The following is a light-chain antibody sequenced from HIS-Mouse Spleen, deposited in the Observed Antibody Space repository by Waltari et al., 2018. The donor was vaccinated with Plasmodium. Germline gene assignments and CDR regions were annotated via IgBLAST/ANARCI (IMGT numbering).Light chain of an antibody. V-gene: IGKV3-15*01. J-gene: IGKJ2*01. CDR1: QSVSSN. CDR3: QQYNNWPPYT. CDR2: GAS. Sequence: EIVITQSPATLSVSPGESATLSCRASQSVSSNLAWYQQKPGQAPRLLIYGASTSATGIPARFSGSGSGTEFTLTISSMQSEDFAVYYCQQYNNWPPYTFGQGTKLEIK.